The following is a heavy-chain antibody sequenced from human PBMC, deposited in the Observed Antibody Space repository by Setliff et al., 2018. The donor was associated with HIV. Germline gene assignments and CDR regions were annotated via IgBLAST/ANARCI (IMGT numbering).Heavy chain of an antibody. CDR2: IYYSGST. Sequence: SETLSLTCTVSGGSISSSSYYWGWIRQPPGKGLEWTGSIYYSGSTYYNPSLKSRVTISVDTSKNQFSLNLRSVTAADTAIYYCARGPPFAYWGQGLLVTVSS. V-gene: IGHV4-39*01. CDR3: ARGPPFAY. J-gene: IGHJ4*02. CDR1: GGSISSSSYY.